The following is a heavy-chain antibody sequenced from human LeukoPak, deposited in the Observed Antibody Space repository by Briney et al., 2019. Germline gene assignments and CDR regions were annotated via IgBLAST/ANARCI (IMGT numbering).Heavy chain of an antibody. J-gene: IGHJ3*02. CDR3: VRDMYPSHGSGSYYDAFDI. CDR2: INGDGNKK. V-gene: IGHV3-7*01. CDR1: GFRFSDYW. Sequence: GGSLRLSCGASGFRFSDYWMTWVRQIPGKGLEWVANINGDGNKKYCVDSTEGRFTISRDNAKNSLFLQMNSLRVEDTAIYYCVRDMYPSHGSGSYYDAFDIWGQGTTVTVSS. D-gene: IGHD1-26*01.